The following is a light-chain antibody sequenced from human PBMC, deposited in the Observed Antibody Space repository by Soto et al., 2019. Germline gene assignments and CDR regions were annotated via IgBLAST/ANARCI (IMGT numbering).Light chain of an antibody. CDR2: DAS. Sequence: EIVLTQSPATLSLSPGERATLSCRASQSVSSLLAWYQQKPGQAPRLLIYDASNRATGIPARFSGSGSGTDFTLTISSLEPEDFAVYYCQQRSSFGPGTKVDIK. CDR1: QSVSSL. CDR3: QQRSS. J-gene: IGKJ3*01. V-gene: IGKV3-11*01.